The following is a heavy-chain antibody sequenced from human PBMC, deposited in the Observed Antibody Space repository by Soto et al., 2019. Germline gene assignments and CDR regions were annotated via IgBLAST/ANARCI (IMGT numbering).Heavy chain of an antibody. V-gene: IGHV4-59*08. Sequence: TSETLSLTCTVSGGSISSYYWSWIRQPPGKGLEWIGYIYYSGSTNYNPSLKSRVTISVDTSKNQFSLKLSSVTAADTAVYYCARHANYYDSSGYRRKNWFDPWGQGTLVTVS. CDR1: GGSISSYY. CDR2: IYYSGST. J-gene: IGHJ5*02. CDR3: ARHANYYDSSGYRRKNWFDP. D-gene: IGHD3-22*01.